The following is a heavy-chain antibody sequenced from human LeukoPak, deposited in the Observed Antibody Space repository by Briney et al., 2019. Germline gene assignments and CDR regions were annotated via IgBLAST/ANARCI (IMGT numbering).Heavy chain of an antibody. V-gene: IGHV4-61*02. Sequence: PSETLSLTCTVSGGSISSGSYYWSWIRQPAGKGLEWIGRIYTSGSTNYNPSLKSRVTISVDTSKNQFSLKLSSVTAADTAVYYCAGEYNWNYYLFDYWGQGTLVTVSS. J-gene: IGHJ4*02. CDR3: AGEYNWNYYLFDY. CDR1: GGSISSGSYY. D-gene: IGHD1-7*01. CDR2: IYTSGST.